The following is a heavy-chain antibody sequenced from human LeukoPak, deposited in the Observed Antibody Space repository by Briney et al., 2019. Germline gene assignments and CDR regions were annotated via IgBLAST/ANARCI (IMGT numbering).Heavy chain of an antibody. CDR1: GFSFSTYW. J-gene: IGHJ4*02. D-gene: IGHD3-9*01. V-gene: IGHV3-7*01. Sequence: GGSLRLSCAASGFSFSTYWMSWVRQAPGKGLEWVANIKQDGSDIYYADSVKGRFTISRDNSKNTLYLQMNSLRAEDTAVYYCARDYRHYDILTGYYSLWGQGTLVTVSS. CDR3: ARDYRHYDILTGYYSL. CDR2: IKQDGSDI.